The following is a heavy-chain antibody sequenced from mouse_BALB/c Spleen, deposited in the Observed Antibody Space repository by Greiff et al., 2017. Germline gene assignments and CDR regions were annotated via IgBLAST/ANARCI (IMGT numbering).Heavy chain of an antibody. CDR2: ISYDGSN. CDR1: GYSITSGYY. J-gene: IGHJ1*01. V-gene: IGHV3-6*02. Sequence: EVQVVESGPGLVKPSQSLSLTCSVTGYSITSGYYWNWIRQFPGNKLEWMGYISYDGSNNYNPSLKNRISITRDTSKNQFFLKLNSVTTEDTATYYCARDGESPSWYFDVWGAGTTVTVSS. CDR3: ARDGESPSWYFDV.